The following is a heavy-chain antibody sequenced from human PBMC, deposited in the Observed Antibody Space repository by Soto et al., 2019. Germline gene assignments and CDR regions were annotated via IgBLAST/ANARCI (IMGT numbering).Heavy chain of an antibody. CDR2: IYYSGST. Sequence: SETLSLTCTVSGGSISSGGYYWSWIRQHPGKGLEWIGYIYYSGSTYYNPSLKSRVTISVDTSKNQFSLKLSSVTAADTAVCYCARAPSYCDILTGYFYWGQGTLVTVSS. CDR1: GGSISSGGYY. V-gene: IGHV4-31*03. D-gene: IGHD3-9*01. CDR3: ARAPSYCDILTGYFY. J-gene: IGHJ4*02.